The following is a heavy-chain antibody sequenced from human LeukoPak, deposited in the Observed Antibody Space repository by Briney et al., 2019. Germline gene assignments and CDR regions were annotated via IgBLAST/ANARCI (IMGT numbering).Heavy chain of an antibody. V-gene: IGHV3-21*01. CDR3: ARDYLRRRGDY. CDR1: GFTFSSYS. J-gene: IGHJ4*02. D-gene: IGHD1-1*01. Sequence: GGSLRLSCAASGFTFSSYSMNWVRQAPVKELEWVSSISSSSSYIYYADSVKGRFTISRDNAKNSLYLQMNSLRAEDTAVYYCARDYLRRRGDYWGQGTLVTVSS. CDR2: ISSSSSYI.